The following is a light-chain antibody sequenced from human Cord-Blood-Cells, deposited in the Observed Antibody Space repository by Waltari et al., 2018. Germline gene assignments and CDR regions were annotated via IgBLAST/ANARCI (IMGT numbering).Light chain of an antibody. CDR3: QTWGTGIWV. CDR2: LNSDGSH. CDR1: SGHSSYA. J-gene: IGLJ3*02. Sequence: QLVLTQSPSASASLGASVKLTCTLSSGHSSYAIAWHQQQPEKGPRYLMKLNSDGSHSKGDGISDRFSGSSAGAERYLTLSSLQSEDEADYYCQTWGTGIWVFGGGTKLTVL. V-gene: IGLV4-69*01.